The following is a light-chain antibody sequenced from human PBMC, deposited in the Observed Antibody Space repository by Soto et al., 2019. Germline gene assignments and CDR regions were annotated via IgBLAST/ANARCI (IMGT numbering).Light chain of an antibody. Sequence: EIVMTQSPASLSVSPGERATLSCRASQNVNSNLAWYQQKPGQAPRFLIYGASTRATGIPARFSGSGSGTEFTLTISSLQSEDFAVYYCQQRSNWPTFGGGTKVDIK. J-gene: IGKJ4*01. V-gene: IGKV3-15*01. CDR1: QNVNSN. CDR2: GAS. CDR3: QQRSNWPT.